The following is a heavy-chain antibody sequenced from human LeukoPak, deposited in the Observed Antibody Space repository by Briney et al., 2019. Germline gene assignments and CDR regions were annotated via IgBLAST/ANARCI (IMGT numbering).Heavy chain of an antibody. CDR3: AKDRAAYFSGGFDL. Sequence: GGSLRLSCAASGFIFSNYAMSWVRQAPGKGLEWVSGILDSGSSTFYAGSVKGRFTISRDNSKNTLDLQMNSLRAEDTAVYYCAKDRAAYFSGGFDLWGQGTLVTVSS. J-gene: IGHJ4*02. CDR2: ILDSGSST. D-gene: IGHD3-16*01. V-gene: IGHV3-23*01. CDR1: GFIFSNYA.